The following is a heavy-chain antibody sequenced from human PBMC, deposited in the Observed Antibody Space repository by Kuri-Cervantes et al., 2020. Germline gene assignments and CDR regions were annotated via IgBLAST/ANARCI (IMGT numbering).Heavy chain of an antibody. J-gene: IGHJ4*02. V-gene: IGHV3-30*18. CDR3: AKASYSGSYYFYY. CDR1: GFTFSDHY. CDR2: ISYDGSNK. Sequence: GESLKISCAASGFTFSDHYMDWVRQAPGKGLEWVAVISYDGSNKYYADSVKGRFTISRDNSKNTLYLQMNSLRAEDTALYYCAKASYSGSYYFYYWGQGTLVTVSS. D-gene: IGHD1-26*01.